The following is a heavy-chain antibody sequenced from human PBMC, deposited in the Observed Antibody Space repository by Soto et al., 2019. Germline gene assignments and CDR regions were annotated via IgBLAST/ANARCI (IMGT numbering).Heavy chain of an antibody. J-gene: IGHJ5*02. CDR3: ALYDSSGYGDNWFDP. CDR1: GGTFSTYA. CDR2: IIPIFGTT. Sequence: QVQLVQSGAEVQKPGSSVKVSCKASGGTFSTYAINWVRQAPGQGLEWMGGIIPIFGTTNYAQKFQGRVTITADESTSTAYMELSSLRSEDTAVYYCALYDSSGYGDNWFDPWGQGTLVTVSS. V-gene: IGHV1-69*01. D-gene: IGHD3-22*01.